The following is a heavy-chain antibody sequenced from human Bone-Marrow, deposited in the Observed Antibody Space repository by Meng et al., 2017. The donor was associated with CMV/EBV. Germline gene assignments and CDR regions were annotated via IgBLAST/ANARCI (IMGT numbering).Heavy chain of an antibody. J-gene: IGHJ6*02. D-gene: IGHD1-7*01. Sequence: GESLKISCAASGFTFSSYGMHWVRQAPGKGLEWVAFIRYDGSNKYYADSVKGRFTISRDNSKNTLYLQMNSLRAEDTAVYYCAKERGRNYHYYEMDVWGQGTTVTVSS. V-gene: IGHV3-30*02. CDR3: AKERGRNYHYYEMDV. CDR1: GFTFSSYG. CDR2: IRYDGSNK.